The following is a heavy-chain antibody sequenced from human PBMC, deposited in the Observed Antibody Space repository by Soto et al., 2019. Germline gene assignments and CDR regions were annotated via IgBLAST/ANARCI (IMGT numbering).Heavy chain of an antibody. Sequence: GESLKISCKGSGYSFTSYWIGWVRQMPGKGLEWMGIIYPGDSDTRYSPSFQGQVTISADKSISTAYLQWSSLKASDTAMYYCARPRSCSGGSCYDNYYFDYWGQGTLVTVSS. J-gene: IGHJ4*02. CDR2: IYPGDSDT. CDR3: ARPRSCSGGSCYDNYYFDY. D-gene: IGHD2-15*01. CDR1: GYSFTSYW. V-gene: IGHV5-51*01.